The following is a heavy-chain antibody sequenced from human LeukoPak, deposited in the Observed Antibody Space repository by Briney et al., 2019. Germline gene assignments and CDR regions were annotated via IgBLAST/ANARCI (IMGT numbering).Heavy chain of an antibody. CDR2: ISAYNGNT. D-gene: IGHD6-6*01. V-gene: IGHV1-18*01. Sequence: ASLKVSCKSSGYTFNTYAITWVRQAPGLGLEWMGWISAYNGNTNYAQKLQGRVTMTTDTSTSTAYMELRSLRSDDTAVYYCAREDSSSGAFDIWGQGTMVTVSS. J-gene: IGHJ3*02. CDR3: AREDSSSGAFDI. CDR1: GYTFNTYA.